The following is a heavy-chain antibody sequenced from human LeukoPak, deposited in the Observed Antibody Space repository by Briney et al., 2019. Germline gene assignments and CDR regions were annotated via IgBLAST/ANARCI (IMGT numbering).Heavy chain of an antibody. CDR1: GVSISSYY. Sequence: SETLSLTCTVSGVSISSYYWSWIRQPAGKGLEWIGRIYTSGSTNYNPSLKSRVTMSVDTPKNQFSLKLSSVTAADTAVYYCARDFAVAGISVLPYYYYGMDVWGQGTTVTVSS. CDR2: IYTSGST. J-gene: IGHJ6*02. CDR3: ARDFAVAGISVLPYYYYGMDV. D-gene: IGHD6-19*01. V-gene: IGHV4-4*07.